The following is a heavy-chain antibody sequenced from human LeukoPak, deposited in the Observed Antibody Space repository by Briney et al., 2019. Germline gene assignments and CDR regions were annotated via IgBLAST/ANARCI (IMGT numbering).Heavy chain of an antibody. V-gene: IGHV1-8*01. D-gene: IGHD3-10*01. J-gene: IGHJ3*02. CDR1: GYTFTSYD. CDR2: MNPNSGNT. CDR3: AIYGSGSHDAFDI. Sequence: VASVKVPCKASGYTFTSYDINWVRQATGQGLEWMGWMNPNSGNTGYAQKFQGRVTMTRNTSISTAYMELSSLRSEDTAVYYCAIYGSGSHDAFDIWGQGTMVTVSS.